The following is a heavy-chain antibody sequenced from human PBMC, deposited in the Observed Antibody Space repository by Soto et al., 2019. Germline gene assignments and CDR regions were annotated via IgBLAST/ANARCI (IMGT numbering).Heavy chain of an antibody. CDR1: GLSISSFW. CDR2: INLDGSVE. Sequence: EVQLVESGGGLVQPGGSLRLSCAASGLSISSFWINWVRQAPGKGPEWVANINLDGSVESYEDSVRGRFIISRDNAKKSVYMQLNSLRGEDTAVYYCVANPHWGQGTLVPVSS. V-gene: IGHV3-7*01. CDR3: VANPH. J-gene: IGHJ4*02.